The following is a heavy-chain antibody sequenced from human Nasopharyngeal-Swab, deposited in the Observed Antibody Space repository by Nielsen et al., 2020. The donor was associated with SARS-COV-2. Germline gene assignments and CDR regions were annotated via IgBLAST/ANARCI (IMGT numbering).Heavy chain of an antibody. CDR1: GYSFRTYG. D-gene: IGHD2/OR15-2a*01. Sequence: GGSLRLSCVASGYSFRTYGMSWVRQAPGKGLEWVAAIVGSGDISGSGGNTYYADSVKGRLTISRDNSKNTLSLQMNSLRAEDTAVYYCAKDLRGPYFFWGQGTLVTVSS. CDR2: IVGSGDISGSGGNT. CDR3: AKDLRGPYFF. J-gene: IGHJ4*02. V-gene: IGHV3-23*01.